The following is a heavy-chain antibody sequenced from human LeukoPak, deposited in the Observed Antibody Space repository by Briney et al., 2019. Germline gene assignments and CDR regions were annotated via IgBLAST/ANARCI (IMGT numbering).Heavy chain of an antibody. J-gene: IGHJ4*02. CDR2: ISGPGINT. D-gene: IGHD4-17*01. Sequence: TGGSLRLSCAASGFTFNNYAMIWVRQAPGKGLEWVSGISGPGINTYDADSVKGRFTISRDNSKNTLYLQMNSLRAEDTAVYYCARTTDYGDYYFDYWGQGTLVTVSS. CDR1: GFTFNNYA. CDR3: ARTTDYGDYYFDY. V-gene: IGHV3-23*01.